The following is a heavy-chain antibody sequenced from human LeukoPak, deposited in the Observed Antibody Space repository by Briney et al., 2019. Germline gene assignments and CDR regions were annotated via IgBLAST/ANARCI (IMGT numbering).Heavy chain of an antibody. J-gene: IGHJ4*02. V-gene: IGHV3-15*07. D-gene: IGHD4-17*01. CDR3: TPGGKDYVY. Sequence: PGGSLRLSCAASGFSFSTTWMNWVRLAPGKGLEWVGRVKSKSEGGTADYAAPVKGRFTISRDDSKSMLYVQMNSLKIEDTALYYCTPGGKDYVYWGRGTLVTVSS. CDR2: VKSKSEGGTA. CDR1: GFSFSTTW.